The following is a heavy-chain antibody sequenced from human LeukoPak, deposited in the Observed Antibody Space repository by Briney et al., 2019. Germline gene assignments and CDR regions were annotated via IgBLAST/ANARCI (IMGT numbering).Heavy chain of an antibody. V-gene: IGHV1-24*01. Sequence: ASVKVSCKVSGYTLTELSMHWVRQAPGKGLEWMGGFDPEDGETIYAQKFQGRVTMTEDTSTDTAYMELCSLRSEDTAVYYCATDRGKDDSSGYYYMWGQGTLVTVSS. D-gene: IGHD3-22*01. CDR2: FDPEDGET. CDR3: ATDRGKDDSSGYYYM. J-gene: IGHJ4*02. CDR1: GYTLTELS.